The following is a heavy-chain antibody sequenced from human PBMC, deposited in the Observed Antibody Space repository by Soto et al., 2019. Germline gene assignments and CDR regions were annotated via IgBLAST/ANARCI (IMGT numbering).Heavy chain of an antibody. D-gene: IGHD3-3*01. CDR1: GGTFSSYA. Sequence: GASVKVSCKASGGTFSSYAISWVRQAPVQGLEWMGGIIPIFGTANYAQKFQGRVTITADESTSTAYMELSSLRSEDTAVYYCARDRSRFGGSGYLYGMAFWGQGTTVTVSS. J-gene: IGHJ6*02. CDR3: ARDRSRFGGSGYLYGMAF. CDR2: IIPIFGTA. V-gene: IGHV1-69*13.